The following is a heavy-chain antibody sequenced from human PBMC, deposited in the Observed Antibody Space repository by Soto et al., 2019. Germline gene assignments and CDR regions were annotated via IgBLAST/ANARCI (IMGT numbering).Heavy chain of an antibody. V-gene: IGHV4-4*02. CDR1: GGSISSSNW. CDR2: IYHSGST. J-gene: IGHJ5*02. Sequence: SETLSLTCAVSGGSISSSNWWSWVRQPPGKGLEWIGEIYHSGSTNYNPSLKSRVTISVDKSKNQFSLKLSSVTAADTAVYYCVIYDFWSGRNTPTWGQGTLVTVSS. D-gene: IGHD3-3*01. CDR3: VIYDFWSGRNTPT.